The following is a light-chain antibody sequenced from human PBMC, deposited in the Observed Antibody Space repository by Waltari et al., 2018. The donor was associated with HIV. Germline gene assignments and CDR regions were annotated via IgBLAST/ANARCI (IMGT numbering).Light chain of an antibody. CDR3: CSYTGSNPFLL. J-gene: IGLJ2*01. V-gene: IGLV2-23*02. Sequence: QSALTQPASVSGSPGQSITISCTGTSSNVGSYNLVSWYQQHPGRAPKVMIYEVSKRPSGVSNRFSGSKSGNTASLTISGLQAEDEADYYCCSYTGSNPFLLFGGGTNLTVL. CDR2: EVS. CDR1: SSNVGSYNL.